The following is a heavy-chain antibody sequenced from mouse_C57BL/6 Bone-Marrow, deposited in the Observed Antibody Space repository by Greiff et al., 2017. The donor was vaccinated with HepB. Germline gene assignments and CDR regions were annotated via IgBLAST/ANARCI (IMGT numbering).Heavy chain of an antibody. Sequence: VQLPQSGAELAQPGSSLTLSCNASCYTFPRYCMHWVKQMPGQGLEWIGYINPSSGYTKYNQKFKDKATLTADKSSSTAYMQLSSLTYADSAVYYCARWKGNYWYFDYWGQGTTLTVSS. V-gene: IGHV1-7*01. CDR1: CYTFPRYC. CDR3: ARWKGNYWYFDY. D-gene: IGHD2-1*01. J-gene: IGHJ2*01. CDR2: INPSSGYT.